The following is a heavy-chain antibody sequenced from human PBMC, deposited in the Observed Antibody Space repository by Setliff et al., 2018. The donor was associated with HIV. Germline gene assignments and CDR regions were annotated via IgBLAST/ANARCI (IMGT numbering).Heavy chain of an antibody. Sequence: SETLSLTCTVSGGSINSGIYYWTWIRQPAGKGLEWLGRIHIGGYTNYHPSLKTRATISLDTSKSQFSLRLTSVTATDTAIYYCARHPREEPQRNYKFDSWGQGTLVTVSS. CDR1: GGSINSGIYY. J-gene: IGHJ4*02. D-gene: IGHD1-7*01. V-gene: IGHV4-61*02. CDR3: ARHPREEPQRNYKFDS. CDR2: IHIGGYT.